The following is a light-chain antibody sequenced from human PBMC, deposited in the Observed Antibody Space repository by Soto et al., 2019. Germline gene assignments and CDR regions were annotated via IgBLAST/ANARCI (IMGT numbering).Light chain of an antibody. CDR2: GAS. Sequence: EIVMTQSPATLSVSPGERATLSCRTSHSVSTNLAWYQQKPGQAPRLLFYGASTRATGIPARFSGSGSGTEFTLTISSLQSEEFAVYYCQQYNNGPRTFGQGTKVDIK. CDR1: HSVSTN. J-gene: IGKJ1*01. V-gene: IGKV3-15*01. CDR3: QQYNNGPRT.